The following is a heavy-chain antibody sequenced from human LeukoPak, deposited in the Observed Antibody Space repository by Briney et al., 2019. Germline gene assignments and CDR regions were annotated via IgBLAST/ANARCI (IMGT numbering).Heavy chain of an antibody. Sequence: GESLKISCKGSGYSSTTYWISWVRQMSGKGLEWMGTIDPSDSYTKYSPTFQGHVTISADKSISTAYLQWSSLKASDTAVYYCARSLFDYDILTGHDCWGQGTLVTVSS. CDR1: GYSSTTYW. CDR3: ARSLFDYDILTGHDC. J-gene: IGHJ4*02. V-gene: IGHV5-10-1*01. D-gene: IGHD3-9*01. CDR2: IDPSDSYT.